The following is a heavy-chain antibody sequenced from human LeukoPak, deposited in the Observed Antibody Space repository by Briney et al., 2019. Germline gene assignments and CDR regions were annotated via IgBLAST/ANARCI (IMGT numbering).Heavy chain of an antibody. CDR1: GGSISSSSYY. V-gene: IGHV4-39*07. CDR2: IYYSGST. CDR3: ARKEWFDP. J-gene: IGHJ5*02. Sequence: SETLSLTCTVSGGSISSSSYYWGWIRQPPGKGLEWIGSIYYSGSTYYNPSLKSRVTISVDTSKNQFSLKLSSVTAADTAVYYCARKEWFDPWGQGTLVTVSS.